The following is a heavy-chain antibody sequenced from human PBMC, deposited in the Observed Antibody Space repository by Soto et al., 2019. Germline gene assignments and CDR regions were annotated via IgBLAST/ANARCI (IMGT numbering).Heavy chain of an antibody. D-gene: IGHD1-26*01. V-gene: IGHV3-30-3*01. CDR1: GFTFSSYA. J-gene: IGHJ4*02. CDR3: ARDLKWEPNHFDY. Sequence: QVQLVESGGGVVQPGRSLRLSCAASGFTFSSYAMHWVRQAPGKGLEWVAVISYDGSNKYYADSVKGRFTISRDNSKNTLYLQMNSLRAEDTAVYYGARDLKWEPNHFDYWGQGTMVTVSS. CDR2: ISYDGSNK.